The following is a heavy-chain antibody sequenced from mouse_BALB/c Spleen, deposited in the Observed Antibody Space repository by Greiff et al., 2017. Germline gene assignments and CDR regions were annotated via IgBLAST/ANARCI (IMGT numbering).Heavy chain of an antibody. CDR2: IYPGDGDT. Sequence: VQLQQSGAELARPGASVKLSCKASGYTFTSYWMQWVKQRPGQGLEWIGAIYPGDGDTRYTQKFKGKATLTADKSSSTAYMQLSSLASEDSAVYYCAREGYGSSRFAYWGQGTLVTVSA. CDR3: AREGYGSSRFAY. J-gene: IGHJ3*01. CDR1: GYTFTSYW. D-gene: IGHD1-1*01. V-gene: IGHV1-87*01.